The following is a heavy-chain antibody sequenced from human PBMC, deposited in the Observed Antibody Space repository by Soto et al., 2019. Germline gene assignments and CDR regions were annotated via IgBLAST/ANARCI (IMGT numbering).Heavy chain of an antibody. D-gene: IGHD2-15*01. V-gene: IGHV3-7*01. CDR2: IKHDGSEK. J-gene: IGHJ4*02. CDR3: ARGGSWGPDF. Sequence: EVQLVESGGDLVQPGGSLRLSCAASGFTFSDFWMSWVRQAPGKGLDWVANIKHDGSEKYYVDSVEGRFTVSRDNTKDSLYLQMNSRRAEDTAVYYCARGGSWGPDFWGQGTLVTVSS. CDR1: GFTFSDFW.